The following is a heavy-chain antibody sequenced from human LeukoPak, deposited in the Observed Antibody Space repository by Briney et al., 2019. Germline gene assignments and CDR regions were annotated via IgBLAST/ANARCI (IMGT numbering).Heavy chain of an antibody. CDR2: IYSGGST. V-gene: IGHV3-66*01. D-gene: IGHD6-19*01. CDR3: ARDKYSSGWYYYFDY. J-gene: IGHJ4*02. Sequence: GGSLRLSCAASGFTVSSNYMSWVRPAPGKGLEWVSVIYSGGSTYYADSVKGRFTISRDNSKNTLYLQMNSLRAEDTAVYYCARDKYSSGWYYYFDYWGQGTLVTVSS. CDR1: GFTVSSNY.